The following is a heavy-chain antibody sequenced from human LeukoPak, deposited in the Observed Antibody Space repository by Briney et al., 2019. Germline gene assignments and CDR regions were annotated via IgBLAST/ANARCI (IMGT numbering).Heavy chain of an antibody. CDR3: ARDSPMVRGTYGTDV. CDR2: IWYDGSNK. J-gene: IGHJ6*02. D-gene: IGHD3-10*01. CDR1: GFTFSSYG. V-gene: IGHV3-33*01. Sequence: PGGSLRLSCAASGFTFSSYGMHWVRQAPGKGLEWVAVIWYDGSNKYYADSVKGRFTISRDNSKNTLYLQMNSLRAEDTAVYYCARDSPMVRGTYGTDVWGQGTTVTVSS.